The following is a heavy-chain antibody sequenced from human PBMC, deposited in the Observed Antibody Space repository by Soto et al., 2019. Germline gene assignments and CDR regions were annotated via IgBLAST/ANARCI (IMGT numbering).Heavy chain of an antibody. Sequence: QVQLQESGPGLVKPSETLSLTCTVSGDSVTSDYWSWIRQPPGKRLEYIGFNYLGGSANYNPSLECGVTISPDKSKNQLSLRLTSVTAADTAGYYCTRVKWFPRGYGMDVWGGGTTVIVSA. V-gene: IGHV4-59*02. CDR1: GDSVTSDY. J-gene: IGHJ6*04. CDR2: NYLGGSA. D-gene: IGHD3-22*01. CDR3: TRVKWFPRGYGMDV.